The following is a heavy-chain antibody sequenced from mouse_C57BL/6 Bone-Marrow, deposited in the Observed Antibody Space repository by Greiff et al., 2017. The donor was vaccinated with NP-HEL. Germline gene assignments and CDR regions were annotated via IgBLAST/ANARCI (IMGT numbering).Heavy chain of an antibody. CDR2: INPNNGGT. J-gene: IGHJ1*03. CDR1: GYTFTDYY. CDR3: AREIVYYGSSSDV. Sequence: EVQLQQSGPELVKPGASVKISCKASGYTFTDYYMNWVKQSHGKSLEWIGDINPNNGGTSYNQKFKGKATLTVDKSSSTAYMELRSLTSEDSAVYYCAREIVYYGSSSDVWGTGTTVTVSS. V-gene: IGHV1-26*01. D-gene: IGHD1-1*01.